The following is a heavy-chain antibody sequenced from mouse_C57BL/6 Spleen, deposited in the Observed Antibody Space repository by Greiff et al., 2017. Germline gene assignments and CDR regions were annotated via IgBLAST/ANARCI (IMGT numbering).Heavy chain of an antibody. CDR2: INPSNGGT. CDR1: GYTFTSYW. CDR3: ARYGSSYDWYFDV. D-gene: IGHD1-1*01. Sequence: QVQLKQSGTELVKPGASVKLSCKASGYTFTSYWMHWVKQRPGQGLEWIGNINPSNGGTNYNEKFKSKATLTVDKSSSTAYMQLSSLTSEDSAVYYCARYGSSYDWYFDVWGTGTTVTVSS. V-gene: IGHV1-53*01. J-gene: IGHJ1*03.